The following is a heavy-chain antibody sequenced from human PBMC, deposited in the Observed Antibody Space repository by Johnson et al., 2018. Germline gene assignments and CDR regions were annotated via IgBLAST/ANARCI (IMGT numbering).Heavy chain of an antibody. CDR3: ARCVGGWPQKNYYYYYMDV. CDR2: IYPGDSDT. V-gene: IGHV5-51*01. D-gene: IGHD6-19*01. Sequence: VQLVESGAEVKKPGESLKISCKGSGYSFTSYWIGWVRQMPGKGLEWMGIIYPGDSDTRYSPSFQGQVTIPADKSISTAYLQWSSLKASDTAMYYCARCVGGWPQKNYYYYYMDVGGKGTTVTVAS. J-gene: IGHJ6*03. CDR1: GYSFTSYW.